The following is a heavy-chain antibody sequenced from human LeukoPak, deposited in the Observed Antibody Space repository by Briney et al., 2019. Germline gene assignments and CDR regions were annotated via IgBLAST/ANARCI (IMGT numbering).Heavy chain of an antibody. Sequence: ASLKVSCKASGYTFTSYDINCVRQATGQGLEWMGWMNPNSGNTGYAQKFQGRVTMTRNTSISTAYMELSSLRSEDTAVYYCARDPSLYGGYNTDAFDIWGQGTMVTVSS. CDR3: ARDPSLYGGYNTDAFDI. CDR1: GYTFTSYD. J-gene: IGHJ3*02. CDR2: MNPNSGNT. D-gene: IGHD5-12*01. V-gene: IGHV1-8*01.